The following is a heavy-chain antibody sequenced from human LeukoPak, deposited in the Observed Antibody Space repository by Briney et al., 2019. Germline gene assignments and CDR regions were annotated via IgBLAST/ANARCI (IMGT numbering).Heavy chain of an antibody. CDR3: AKDKDPWKSTSISDFEY. Sequence: GGSLRLSCAASGFTFSTYGMHWVRQAPGKGLEWVAFIRYDGSNKYYADSVKGRFTISRDNSKNTLYLQMNSLRAGDTAVYFCAKDKDPWKSTSISDFEYWGQGTLVTVSS. CDR1: GFTFSTYG. J-gene: IGHJ4*02. V-gene: IGHV3-30*02. D-gene: IGHD1-1*01. CDR2: IRYDGSNK.